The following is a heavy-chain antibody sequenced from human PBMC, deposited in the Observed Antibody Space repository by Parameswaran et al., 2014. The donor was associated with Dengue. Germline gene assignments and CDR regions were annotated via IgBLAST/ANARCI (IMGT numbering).Heavy chain of an antibody. Sequence: WVRQAPGQGLEWMGWINPNSGGTNYAQKFQGRVTMTRDTSISTAYMELSRLRSDDTAVYYCARGECSSTSCYSYGMDVWGQGTTVTVSS. D-gene: IGHD2-2*02. CDR2: INPNSGGT. CDR3: ARGECSSTSCYSYGMDV. J-gene: IGHJ6*02. V-gene: IGHV1-2*02.